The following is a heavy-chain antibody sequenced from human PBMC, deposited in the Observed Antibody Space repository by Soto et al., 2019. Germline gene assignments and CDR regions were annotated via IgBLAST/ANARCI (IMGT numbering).Heavy chain of an antibody. CDR1: GYTFTNYA. J-gene: IGHJ4*02. D-gene: IGHD2-21*02. V-gene: IGHV1-3*05. CDR3: ARGIVGATALDY. CDR2: INADNGNT. Sequence: QVQLVQSGAEEKKPGASVKVSCKASGYTFTNYAMHWVRQAPGQRLEWMGWINADNGNTKYSQKFQGRVTITRDTTASTAYMERSSHRSEDTAVYYCARGIVGATALDYWGQGTLVTVSS.